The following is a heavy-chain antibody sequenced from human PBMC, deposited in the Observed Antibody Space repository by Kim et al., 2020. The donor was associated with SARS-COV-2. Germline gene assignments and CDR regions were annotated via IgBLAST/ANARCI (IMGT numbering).Heavy chain of an antibody. J-gene: IGHJ6*02. CDR3: ARGVAGGNSYTMDV. CDR1: GFTFSDYY. Sequence: GGSLRLSCAASGFTFSDYYMSWICQAPGKGLEWVSYISSGGSTKFYADSVKGRFTISRDNTKNSLYLQMNSLRAEDTAVFFCARGVAGGNSYTMDVWGQGTTVTVSS. V-gene: IGHV3-11*04. CDR2: ISSGGSTK. D-gene: IGHD6-19*01.